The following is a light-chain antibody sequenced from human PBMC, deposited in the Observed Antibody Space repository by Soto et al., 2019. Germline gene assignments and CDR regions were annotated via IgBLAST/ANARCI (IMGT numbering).Light chain of an antibody. V-gene: IGKV3-15*01. CDR2: RAS. J-gene: IGKJ2*01. Sequence: EVVMTHSPATLSVSPGERATLSCRASQSVDSNLAWYQQKPGQAPRLLIYRASTRAAGIPDTFSGSGSGTEFTLTISRLQSEDFAVYYCQQYNDWPYNFGQGTKLDIK. CDR3: QQYNDWPYN. CDR1: QSVDSN.